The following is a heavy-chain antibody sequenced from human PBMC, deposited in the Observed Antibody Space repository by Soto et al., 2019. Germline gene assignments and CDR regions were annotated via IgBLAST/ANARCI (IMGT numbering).Heavy chain of an antibody. D-gene: IGHD3-16*01. J-gene: IGHJ4*02. CDR3: ASGTLGAVWTSLDD. CDR1: GGSFSDNY. V-gene: IGHV4-59*13. CDR2: VYYSGIT. Sequence: SETLSLTCDVSGGSFSDNYWTWIRKVPGKGLEWIGYVYYSGITNYNPALKSRVTLSLDASQQQFSLKLTSVTAADTAIYFCASGTLGAVWTSLDDWGQGILVTVSS.